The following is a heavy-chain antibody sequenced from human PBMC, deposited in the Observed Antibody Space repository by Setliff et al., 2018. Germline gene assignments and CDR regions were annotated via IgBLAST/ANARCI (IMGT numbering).Heavy chain of an antibody. V-gene: IGHV1-18*01. Sequence: ASVKVSCKASGYTFSNYGISWVRQAPGQGLEWMGWMSPVYGIANYARKFQGRVTLTADTSTTTAYLELTSLRYDDTAVYYWVRGPGPSVVVAIPFDHWGQGSLVTVSS. D-gene: IGHD5-12*01. CDR1: GYTFSNYG. CDR3: VRGPGPSVVVAIPFDH. J-gene: IGHJ4*02. CDR2: MSPVYGIA.